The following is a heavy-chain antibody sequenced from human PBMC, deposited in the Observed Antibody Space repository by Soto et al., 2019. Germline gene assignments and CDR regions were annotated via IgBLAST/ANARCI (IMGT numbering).Heavy chain of an antibody. J-gene: IGHJ4*02. D-gene: IGHD2-2*01. CDR1: GYTFTSYG. V-gene: IGHV1-18*04. CDR2: ISAYNGNT. CDR3: ARVPLIVVVPADYFDY. Sequence: ASVKVSGKASGYTFTSYGISWVRQAPGQGLEWMGWISAYNGNTNYAQKLQGRVTMTTDTSTSTAYMELRSLRSDDTAVYYCARVPLIVVVPADYFDYWGQGTLVSVSS.